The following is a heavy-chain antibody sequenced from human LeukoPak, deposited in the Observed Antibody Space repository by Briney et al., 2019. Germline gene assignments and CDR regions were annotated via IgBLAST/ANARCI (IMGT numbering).Heavy chain of an antibody. CDR2: INSDGINT. V-gene: IGHV3-74*01. CDR1: GFTFSNYW. CDR3: ARDLGQYYDTSDDWFDP. J-gene: IGHJ5*02. Sequence: GGSLRLSCAASGFTFSNYWMHWVRQAPGKGLVWASRINSDGINTSYADSVKGRFTISRDNAKNTLNLQMNSLRAEDTAVYYCARDLGQYYDTSDDWFDPWGQGTLVTVSS. D-gene: IGHD3-22*01.